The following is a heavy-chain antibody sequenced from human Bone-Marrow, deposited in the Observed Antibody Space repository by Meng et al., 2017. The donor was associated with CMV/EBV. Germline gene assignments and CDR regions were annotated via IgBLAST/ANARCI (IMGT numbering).Heavy chain of an antibody. J-gene: IGHJ6*02. Sequence: GESLKISCAASGFTVSSNYMSWVRQAPGKGLEWVSVIYSGGSTYYADSVKGQFTISRDNSKNTLYLQMNSLRAEDTAVYYCAGKTDQLLYYYYGMDVWGQGTTVTVSS. CDR2: IYSGGST. V-gene: IGHV3-53*01. CDR3: AGKTDQLLYYYYGMDV. D-gene: IGHD2-2*01. CDR1: GFTVSSNY.